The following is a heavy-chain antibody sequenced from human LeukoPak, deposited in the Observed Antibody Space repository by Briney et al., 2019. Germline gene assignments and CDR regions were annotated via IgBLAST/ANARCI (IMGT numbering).Heavy chain of an antibody. D-gene: IGHD3-16*02. CDR1: GGSISSTGYY. V-gene: IGHV4-39*01. CDR3: ARHSRNTFGVVVVPYYFDY. Sequence: SETLSLICTVSGGSISSTGYYWGWVRQPPGKGLGWIASIYYSGSTYYRPSLKSRVTISVETSKNHFSLRLSSVSAADTAVYYCARHSRNTFGVVVVPYYFDYWGQGTLVTVSS. CDR2: IYYSGST. J-gene: IGHJ4*02.